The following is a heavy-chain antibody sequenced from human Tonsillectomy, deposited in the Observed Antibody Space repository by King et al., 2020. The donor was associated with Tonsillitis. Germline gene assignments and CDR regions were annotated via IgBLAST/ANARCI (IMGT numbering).Heavy chain of an antibody. CDR3: ARGTPGYSSSLPFDY. V-gene: IGHV5-51*03. J-gene: IGHJ4*02. D-gene: IGHD6-13*01. Sequence: EQLVQSGAEVKKPGESLKISCKGSGYSFTSYWIGWVRQMPGKCLEWMGIIYPCDSDTRYSPSFPGQVTISADKSIRTAYLQWSSLKASDTAMYYCARGTPGYSSSLPFDYWGQGTLVTVSS. CDR2: IYPCDSDT. CDR1: GYSFTSYW.